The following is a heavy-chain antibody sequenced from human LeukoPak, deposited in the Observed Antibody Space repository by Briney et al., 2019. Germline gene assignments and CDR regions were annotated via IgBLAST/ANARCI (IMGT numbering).Heavy chain of an antibody. J-gene: IGHJ4*02. V-gene: IGHV3-53*01. Sequence: PGGSLRLSCAASGFSVSSNYMSWVRQAPGKGLEWVSVIYTGGPTFYADSVKGRFTISRDNSKNMLYIQMNNLRDEDTAVYYCARTPGITIVRGLDYWGQGTLVTVSS. CDR1: GFSVSSNY. CDR3: ARTPGITIVRGLDY. D-gene: IGHD3-10*01. CDR2: IYTGGPT.